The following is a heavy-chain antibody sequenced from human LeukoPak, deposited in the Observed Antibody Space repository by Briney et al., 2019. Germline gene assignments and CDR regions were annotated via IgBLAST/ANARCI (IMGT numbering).Heavy chain of an antibody. J-gene: IGHJ4*02. CDR2: ISGSGGYT. V-gene: IGHV3-23*01. CDR3: ARSAGYSTAWPSDY. Sequence: GGSLRLSCAASGFTFSSYAMSWVRQAPEKGLEWVSTISGSGGYTYYADSVKGRFTISRDNSKNTLYLQMNSLRVEDTAVYYCARSAGYSTAWPSDYWGQGTLVTASS. CDR1: GFTFSSYA. D-gene: IGHD6-19*01.